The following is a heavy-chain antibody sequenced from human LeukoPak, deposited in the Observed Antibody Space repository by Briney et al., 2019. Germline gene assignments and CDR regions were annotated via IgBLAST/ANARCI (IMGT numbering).Heavy chain of an antibody. CDR1: GGTFSSYA. J-gene: IGHJ4*02. CDR2: IIPIFGTA. D-gene: IGHD6-19*01. V-gene: IGHV1-69*05. Sequence: SVKVSCKASGGTFSSYAISWVRQAPGQGLEWMGRIIPIFGTANYAQKFQGRVTITTDESTSTAYMELSSLRSEDTAVYYCARVSRGMAVAADDFDYWGQGALVTVSS. CDR3: ARVSRGMAVAADDFDY.